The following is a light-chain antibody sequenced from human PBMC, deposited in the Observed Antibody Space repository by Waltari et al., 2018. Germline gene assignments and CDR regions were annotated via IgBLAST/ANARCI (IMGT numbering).Light chain of an antibody. CDR3: QQYNTWPPST. CDR2: GAS. CDR1: QSVSSN. Sequence: EIVMTPSSAALSVSPGERATLSCRASQSVSSNLAWYQHTHGQPPRLLFSGASTRATGVPARFSGSGSGTEFTLTISSLQSEDSAIYYCQQYNTWPPSTFGQGTKLEIK. V-gene: IGKV3-15*01. J-gene: IGKJ2*02.